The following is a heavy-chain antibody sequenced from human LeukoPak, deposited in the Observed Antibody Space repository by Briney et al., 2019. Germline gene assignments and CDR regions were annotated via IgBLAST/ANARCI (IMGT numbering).Heavy chain of an antibody. J-gene: IGHJ4*02. CDR3: GSLTVVAKDH. Sequence: PGGSLRLSCAASGFTFSTYWMHWVRQAPGKGLVGVAQINCDGSSTSYADSVKGRFTISRDNAKNTLYLQMINLRAEDTAVYYCGSLTVVAKDHWGQGTLVTVSS. CDR1: GFTFSTYW. CDR2: INCDGSST. V-gene: IGHV3-74*01. D-gene: IGHD3-22*01.